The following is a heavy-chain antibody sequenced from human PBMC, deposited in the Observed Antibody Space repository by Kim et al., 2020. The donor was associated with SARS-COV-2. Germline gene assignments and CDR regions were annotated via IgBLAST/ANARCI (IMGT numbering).Heavy chain of an antibody. CDR2: IIPILGIA. V-gene: IGHV1-69*04. J-gene: IGHJ6*03. CDR3: ARDRDTPPVRGYYYMDV. Sequence: SVKVSCKASGGTFSSYAISWVRQAPGQGLEWMGRIIPILGIANYAQKFQGRVTITADKSTSTAYMELSSLRSEDTAVYYCARDRDTPPVRGYYYMDVWGKGTTVTVSS. D-gene: IGHD5-18*01. CDR1: GGTFSSYA.